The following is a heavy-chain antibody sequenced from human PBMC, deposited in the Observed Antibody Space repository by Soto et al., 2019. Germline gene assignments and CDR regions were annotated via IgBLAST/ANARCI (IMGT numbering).Heavy chain of an antibody. D-gene: IGHD4-17*01. CDR2: ICFGRDT. Sequence: SETLSLTCTVSGASIITGNFYWAWIRQSPGTGLEWMGSICFGRDTYFNPSLKSRLTISVDTSKNQFSLILTSLTAADTAVYYCARQADRAPTVVRFWGQGTLVTVSS. V-gene: IGHV4-39*01. CDR3: ARQADRAPTVVRF. CDR1: GASIITGNFY. J-gene: IGHJ4*02.